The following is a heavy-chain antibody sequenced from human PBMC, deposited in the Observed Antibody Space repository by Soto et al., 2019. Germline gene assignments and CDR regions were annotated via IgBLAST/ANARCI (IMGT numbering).Heavy chain of an antibody. CDR3: ARGYDSSGYYYVGY. J-gene: IGHJ4*02. CDR1: SGSFSGYY. D-gene: IGHD3-22*01. CDR2: INHSGST. V-gene: IGHV4-34*01. Sequence: QVQLQQWGAGLLKPSETLSLTCAVYSGSFSGYYWSWIRQPPGKGLEWIGEINHSGSTNYNPSLKSRVTISVDTSKNQFSLKLSSVTAADTAVYYCARGYDSSGYYYVGYRGQGTLVTVSS.